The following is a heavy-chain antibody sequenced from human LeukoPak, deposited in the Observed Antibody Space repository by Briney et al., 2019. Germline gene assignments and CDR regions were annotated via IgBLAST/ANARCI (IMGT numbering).Heavy chain of an antibody. CDR3: AREAVAVPDAFDI. J-gene: IGHJ3*02. Sequence: GGSLRLSCAASGFPFSSYAMHWVRQAPGKGLEWVTVISYDGSDKNYADSVKGRFTISRDNAKNSLYLQMNSLRVEDTAVYYCAREAVAVPDAFDIWGQGTMVTVSS. CDR1: GFPFSSYA. D-gene: IGHD6-19*01. CDR2: ISYDGSDK. V-gene: IGHV3-30*04.